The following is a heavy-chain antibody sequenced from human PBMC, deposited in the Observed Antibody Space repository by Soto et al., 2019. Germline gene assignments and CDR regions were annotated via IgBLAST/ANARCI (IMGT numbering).Heavy chain of an antibody. CDR2: ISAYNGNT. V-gene: IGHV1-18*01. D-gene: IGHD2-2*01. CDR1: GYTFTSYS. CDR3: ARDRSYCSSTSCYGEGYYYYGMDV. Sequence: ASVKVSCKASGYTFTSYSISWVRQAPGQGLEWMGWISAYNGNTNYAQKLQGRVTMTTDTSTSTAYMELRSLRSDDTAVYYCARDRSYCSSTSCYGEGYYYYGMDVWGQGTTVTVSS. J-gene: IGHJ6*02.